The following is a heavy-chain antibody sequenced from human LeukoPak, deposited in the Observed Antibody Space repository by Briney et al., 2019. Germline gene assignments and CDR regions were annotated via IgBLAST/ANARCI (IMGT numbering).Heavy chain of an antibody. CDR3: ARVGAAAGREYFQH. D-gene: IGHD6-13*01. CDR2: MYYSGST. Sequence: SETLSLTCTVSGGSIRSYYWSWIRQPPGKGLEWIGYMYYSGSTNYNPSLKSRVTISLDTPKNQFSLRLNSVTAADTAVYYCARVGAAAGREYFQHWGQGTLVTVSS. J-gene: IGHJ1*01. V-gene: IGHV4-59*01. CDR1: GGSIRSYY.